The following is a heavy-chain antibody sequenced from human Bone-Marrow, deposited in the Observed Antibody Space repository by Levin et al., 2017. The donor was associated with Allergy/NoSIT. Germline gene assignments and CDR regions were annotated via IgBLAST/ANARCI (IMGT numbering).Heavy chain of an antibody. V-gene: IGHV3-21*01. J-gene: IGHJ6*02. D-gene: IGHD6-13*01. CDR3: ARAAGAAGRGGMDV. Sequence: LSLPCATSGFPFCTSGMAWVRQAPGKGLEWVASITTTSNYIHYADSVKGRFTISRDNANNSLSLQMNRLRGEDTAVYYCARAAGAAGRGGMDVWGQGATVTGSS. CDR1: GFPFCTSG. CDR2: ITTTSNYI.